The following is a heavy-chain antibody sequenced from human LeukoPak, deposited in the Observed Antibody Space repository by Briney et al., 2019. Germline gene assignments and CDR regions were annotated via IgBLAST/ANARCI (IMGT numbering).Heavy chain of an antibody. J-gene: IGHJ5*02. D-gene: IGHD3-10*01. CDR2: IYYSGST. CDR1: GGSISSYY. V-gene: IGHV4-59*08. Sequence: SETRSLTCTVSGGSISSYYWSWIRQPPGKGLEWIGYIYYSGSTNYNPSLKSRVTISVDTSKNQFSLKLSSVTAADTAVYYCARLRGAALSPFYPWGQGTLVTVSS. CDR3: ARLRGAALSPFYP.